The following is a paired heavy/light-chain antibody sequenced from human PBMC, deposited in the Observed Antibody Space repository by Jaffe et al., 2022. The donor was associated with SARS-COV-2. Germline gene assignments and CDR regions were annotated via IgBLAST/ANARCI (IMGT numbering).Heavy chain of an antibody. J-gene: IGHJ4*02. CDR2: ISRDGNNK. CDR3: AKDTNGGGRGLEY. V-gene: IGHV3-7*04. CDR1: GFTFSSNW. D-gene: IGHD2-8*01. Sequence: EVQLVESGGDLVQPGGSLRLSCAASGFTFSSNWMNWVRQAPGKGLEWVAHISRDGNNKYYVDSVKGRFSISRDNAKNSLYLHMNSLRADDTAVYYCAKDTNGGGRGLEYWGQGTLVTVSS.
Light chain of an antibody. CDR3: QHRYNWPTL. CDR1: QSVDRY. Sequence: EIVLTQSPATLSLSPGERATLSCRASQSVDRYIAWYQQKPGQAPRLLICDASNRATGIPARFSGSGSGTDFTLTISSLEPEDFAVYYCQHRYNWPTLFGPGTRVDIK. J-gene: IGKJ3*01. V-gene: IGKV3-11*01. CDR2: DAS.